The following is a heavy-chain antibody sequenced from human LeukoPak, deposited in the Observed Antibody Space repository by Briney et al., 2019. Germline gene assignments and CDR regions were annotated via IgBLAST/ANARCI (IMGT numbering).Heavy chain of an antibody. J-gene: IGHJ4*02. Sequence: SETLSLTCTVSGGSISSGDYYWSWIRQPPGKGLEWIGYIYYSGSTYYNPSLKSRVTISVDTSKNQFSLKLCSVTAADTAVYYCARELPTFEYFDYWGQGTLVTVSS. CDR2: IYYSGST. CDR1: GGSISSGDYY. V-gene: IGHV4-30-4*08. D-gene: IGHD6-6*01. CDR3: ARELPTFEYFDY.